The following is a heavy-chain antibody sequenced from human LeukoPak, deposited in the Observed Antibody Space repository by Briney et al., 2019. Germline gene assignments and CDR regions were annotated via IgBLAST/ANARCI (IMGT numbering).Heavy chain of an antibody. J-gene: IGHJ4*02. CDR2: IYYSGST. CDR3: ARDSGNYFDY. CDR1: GGSISIYY. Sequence: SETLSLTCTVSGGSISIYYWSWIRQPPGKGLEWIGYIYYSGSTNYNPPLKSRVTISVDTSKNQSSLKLSSVTAADTAVYYCARDSGNYFDYWGQGTLVTVSS. D-gene: IGHD2-15*01. V-gene: IGHV4-59*01.